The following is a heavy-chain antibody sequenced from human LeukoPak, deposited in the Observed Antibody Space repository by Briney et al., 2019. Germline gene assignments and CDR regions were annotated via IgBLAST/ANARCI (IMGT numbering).Heavy chain of an antibody. Sequence: SETLSLTCAVYGGSFSGYYWSWIRQPPGKGLEWIGEINHSGSTNYNPSLKSRVTISVDTPKNQFSLKLSSVTAADTAVYYCARLRRAYYYDSSGSYPDYWGQGTLVTVSS. D-gene: IGHD3-22*01. CDR3: ARLRRAYYYDSSGSYPDY. CDR2: INHSGST. V-gene: IGHV4-34*01. CDR1: GGSFSGYY. J-gene: IGHJ4*02.